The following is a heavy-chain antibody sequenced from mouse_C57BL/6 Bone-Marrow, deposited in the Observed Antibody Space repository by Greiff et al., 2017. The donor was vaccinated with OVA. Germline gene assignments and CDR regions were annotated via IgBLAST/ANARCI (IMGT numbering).Heavy chain of an antibody. D-gene: IGHD2-3*01. V-gene: IGHV10-1*01. Sequence: EVQLVESGGGLVQPKGSLKLSCAASGFSFNTYAMNWVRQAPGKGLEWVARIRSKSNNYATYYADSVKDRFTISRDDSESMLYLQMNNLKTEDTAMYYCVRHDGHWYFDVWGTGTTVTVSS. CDR2: IRSKSNNYAT. CDR1: GFSFNTYA. CDR3: VRHDGHWYFDV. J-gene: IGHJ1*03.